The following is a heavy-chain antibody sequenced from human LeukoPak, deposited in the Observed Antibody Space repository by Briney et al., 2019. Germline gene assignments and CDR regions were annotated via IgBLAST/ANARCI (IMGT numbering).Heavy chain of an antibody. CDR3: AKASSSRYQGGFDY. V-gene: IGHV3-23*01. CDR2: ISAISGDT. J-gene: IGHJ4*02. Sequence: GGSLRLSCADSGFTLRNYVMSWVRQVPGKGLEWVSGISAISGDTYYAASVKGRFTVSRDNSKNTVHLQMNSLRAEDTAVYYCAKASSSRYQGGFDYWGRGTLVTVSS. CDR1: GFTLRNYV. D-gene: IGHD6-13*01.